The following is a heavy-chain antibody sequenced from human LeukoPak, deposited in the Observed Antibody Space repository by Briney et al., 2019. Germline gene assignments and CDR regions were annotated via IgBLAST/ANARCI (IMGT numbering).Heavy chain of an antibody. CDR3: ARGREGDYGSIY. V-gene: IGHV1-2*06. Sequence: ASVNVSCKASGYTFTVYYMHWVRQAPGQGLEWMGRINPNSGGTNYAQKFQGRVTMTRDTSISTAYMELSRLRSDDTAVYYCARGREGDYGSIYWGQGTLVTVSS. D-gene: IGHD4-17*01. CDR1: GYTFTVYY. J-gene: IGHJ4*02. CDR2: INPNSGGT.